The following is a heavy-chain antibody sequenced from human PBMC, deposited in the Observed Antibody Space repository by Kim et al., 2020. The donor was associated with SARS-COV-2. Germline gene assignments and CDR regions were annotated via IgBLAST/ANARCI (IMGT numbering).Heavy chain of an antibody. Sequence: YYADSVKGRFTISRDNSKNTLYLQMNSLRAEDTAVYYCARDYDSSGYWNYWGQGTLVTVSS. CDR3: ARDYDSSGYWNY. V-gene: IGHV3-66*01. D-gene: IGHD3-22*01. J-gene: IGHJ4*02.